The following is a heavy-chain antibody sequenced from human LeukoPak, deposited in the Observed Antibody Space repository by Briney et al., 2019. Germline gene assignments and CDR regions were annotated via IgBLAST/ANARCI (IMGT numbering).Heavy chain of an antibody. J-gene: IGHJ4*02. Sequence: SETLSLTCTVSGGSISSYYWSWIRQPAGKGLGWIGRIYTSGSTNYNPSLKSRVTMSVDTSKNQFSLKLSSVTAADTAVYYCARVTAVAGQFDYWGQGTLVTVSS. V-gene: IGHV4-4*07. D-gene: IGHD6-19*01. CDR2: IYTSGST. CDR3: ARVTAVAGQFDY. CDR1: GGSISSYY.